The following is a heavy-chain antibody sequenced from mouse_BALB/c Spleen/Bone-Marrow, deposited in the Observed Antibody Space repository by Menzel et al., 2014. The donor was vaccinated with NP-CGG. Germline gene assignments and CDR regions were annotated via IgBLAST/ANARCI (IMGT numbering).Heavy chain of an antibody. CDR2: IYPGNSDT. D-gene: IGHD3-1*01. CDR3: TTLARNKFDY. V-gene: IGHV1-5*01. CDR1: GYTFSNYW. Sequence: EVQLQQSGTVLARPGAAVKMSCKASGYTFSNYWMHWVKQRPGQGLEWIGTIYPGNSDTTYNQKFKGKATLTAVTSTSTAYMELSSLTNEDSAVYYCTTLARNKFDYWGQGTNLTVSS. J-gene: IGHJ2*01.